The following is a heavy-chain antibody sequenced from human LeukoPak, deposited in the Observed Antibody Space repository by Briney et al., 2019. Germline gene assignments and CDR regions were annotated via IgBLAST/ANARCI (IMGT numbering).Heavy chain of an antibody. CDR2: IYTSGST. J-gene: IGHJ4*02. CDR3: AREDIVVVPAAIDY. D-gene: IGHD2-2*01. Sequence: SETLSLTCTVSGGSISSGSYYWSWIRQPAGKGLEWIGRIYTSGSTNYNPSLKSRVTISVDTSKNQFSLKLSSVTAADTAVYYRAREDIVVVPAAIDYWGQGTLVTVSS. CDR1: GGSISSGSYY. V-gene: IGHV4-61*02.